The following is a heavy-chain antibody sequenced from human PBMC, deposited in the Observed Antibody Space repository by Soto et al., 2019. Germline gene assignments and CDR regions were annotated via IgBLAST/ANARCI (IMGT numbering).Heavy chain of an antibody. V-gene: IGHV1-46*01. CDR3: ATSVNSAMAFDY. D-gene: IGHD5-18*01. CDR2: INPNGGST. CDR1: GYTFTSYG. J-gene: IGHJ4*02. Sequence: ASVKVSCKASGYTFTSYGISWVRQAPGQGLEWMGWINPNGGSTTYAQRFRAGFTMTRDTSTSTVYMELSSLRSEDSAVYYCATSVNSAMAFDYWGQGTLVTVSS.